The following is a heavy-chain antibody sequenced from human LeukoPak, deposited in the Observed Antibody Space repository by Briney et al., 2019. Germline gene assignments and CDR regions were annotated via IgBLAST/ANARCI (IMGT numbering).Heavy chain of an antibody. D-gene: IGHD3-16*01. CDR2: INHSGST. Sequence: PSETLSLTCAVYGGSFSGYYWSWTRQPPGKGLEWIGEINHSGSTNYNPSLKSRVTISVDTSKNQSSLKLSSVTAADTAVYYCARGEISVGGFDYWGQGTLVTVSS. CDR3: ARGEISVGGFDY. V-gene: IGHV4-34*01. CDR1: GGSFSGYY. J-gene: IGHJ4*02.